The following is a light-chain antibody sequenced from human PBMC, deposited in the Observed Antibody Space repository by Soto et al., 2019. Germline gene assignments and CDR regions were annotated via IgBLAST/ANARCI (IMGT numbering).Light chain of an antibody. CDR3: QQYSTRRPRYT. V-gene: IGKV3-15*01. CDR2: RPS. CDR1: QSVSSY. J-gene: IGKJ2*01. Sequence: DIVMTQSPATLSVPPGGRATLSCRASQSVSSYLAWYQQSPGQPPSLLIYRPSTRATGIPARFSGSGSGTAFSLTISGLQVEDFAVDYCQQYSTRRPRYTFGQGTKLEI.